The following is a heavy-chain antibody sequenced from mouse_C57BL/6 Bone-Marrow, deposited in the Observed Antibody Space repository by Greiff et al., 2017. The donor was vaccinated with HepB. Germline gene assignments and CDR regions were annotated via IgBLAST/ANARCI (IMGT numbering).Heavy chain of an antibody. V-gene: IGHV3-6*01. CDR3: ARDRDYYGSSYWYFDV. Sequence: EVQRVESGPGLVKPSQSLSLTCSVTGYSITSGYYWNWIRQFPGNKLEWMGYISYDGSNNYNPSLKNRISITRDTSKNQFFLKLNSVTTEDTATYYCARDRDYYGSSYWYFDVWGTGTTVTVSS. D-gene: IGHD1-1*01. CDR2: ISYDGSN. J-gene: IGHJ1*03. CDR1: GYSITSGYY.